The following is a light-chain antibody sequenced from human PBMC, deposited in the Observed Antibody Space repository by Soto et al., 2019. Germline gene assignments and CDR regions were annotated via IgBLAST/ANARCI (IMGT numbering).Light chain of an antibody. Sequence: DIVMTQSPDSLAVSLGERATINCKSSQSVLYSASNKNYVAWYQQTPGQPPKLLISWASTRESGVPDRFSGSGSGTDFTLTISSLQAEDVAVYYCQQYFTIPYTFGQGSKLEIK. CDR3: QQYFTIPYT. CDR1: QSVLYSASNKNY. V-gene: IGKV4-1*01. J-gene: IGKJ2*01. CDR2: WAS.